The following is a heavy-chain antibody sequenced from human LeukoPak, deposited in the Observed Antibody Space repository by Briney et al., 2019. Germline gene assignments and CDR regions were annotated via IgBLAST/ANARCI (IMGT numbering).Heavy chain of an antibody. Sequence: WASVKVSCKASGYTFTGYYMNWVRQAPGQGLEWMGWINPNSGGTNYAQKFQGRVTMTRDTSISTAYMELSRLRSDDTAVYYCARGVYYDSPVDYWGQGTLVTVSS. J-gene: IGHJ4*02. V-gene: IGHV1-2*02. CDR1: GYTFTGYY. D-gene: IGHD3-22*01. CDR3: ARGVYYDSPVDY. CDR2: INPNSGGT.